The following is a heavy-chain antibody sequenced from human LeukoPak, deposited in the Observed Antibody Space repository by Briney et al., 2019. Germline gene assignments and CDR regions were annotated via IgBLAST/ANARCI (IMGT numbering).Heavy chain of an antibody. CDR1: GASISSDIFY. Sequence: PSQTLSLTCTVSGASISSDIFYWSWIRQPTGKGLEWIGRIYTSGSTTYNSSLKSRIAILVDVSKNQFSLKLSSVTAADTAVYYCAGTRRYCSGGSCYNWFDPWGQGTLVTVSS. J-gene: IGHJ5*02. CDR2: IYTSGST. D-gene: IGHD2-15*01. CDR3: AGTRRYCSGGSCYNWFDP. V-gene: IGHV4-61*02.